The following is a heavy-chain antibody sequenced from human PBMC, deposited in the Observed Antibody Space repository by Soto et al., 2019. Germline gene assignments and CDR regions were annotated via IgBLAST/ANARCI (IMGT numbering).Heavy chain of an antibody. V-gene: IGHV1-2*02. J-gene: IGHJ3*02. CDR1: GYTFTGYY. D-gene: IGHD6-13*01. CDR3: AREIVHSSSWPDAFDI. CDR2: INPNSGGT. Sequence: QVQLVQSRAEVKKPGASVKVSCKASGYTFTGYYMHWVRQAPGQGLEWMGWINPNSGGTNYAQKFQGRVTMTRDTSISTAYMELSRLRSDDTAVYYCAREIVHSSSWPDAFDIWGQGTMVTVSS.